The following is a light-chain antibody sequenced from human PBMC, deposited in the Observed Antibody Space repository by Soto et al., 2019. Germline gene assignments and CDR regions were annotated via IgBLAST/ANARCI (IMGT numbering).Light chain of an antibody. J-gene: IGLJ2*01. V-gene: IGLV1-51*01. CDR3: GTWDSSLSAVV. Sequence: QSVLTQPPSVSAAPGQKVTICCSGSSSNIGNNYVSWYQQFPGTAPKLLIYDNNKRPSGIPDRFSGSKSGTSATLDITGLQTGDEADYYCGTWDSSLSAVVFGGGTKLTVL. CDR1: SSNIGNNY. CDR2: DNN.